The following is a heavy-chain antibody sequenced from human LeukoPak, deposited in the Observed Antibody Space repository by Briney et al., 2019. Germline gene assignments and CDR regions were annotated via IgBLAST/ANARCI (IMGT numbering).Heavy chain of an antibody. CDR2: IYTSGST. CDR3: AREVGYCSGGSCLKWFDP. CDR1: GGSISSGSYY. D-gene: IGHD2-15*01. J-gene: IGHJ5*02. V-gene: IGHV4-61*02. Sequence: SKTLSLTCTVSGGSISSGSYYWSWIRQPAGKGLEWIGRIYTSGSTNYNPSLKSRVTISVDTSKNQFSLKLSSVTAADTAVYYCAREVGYCSGGSCLKWFDPWGQGTLVTVSS.